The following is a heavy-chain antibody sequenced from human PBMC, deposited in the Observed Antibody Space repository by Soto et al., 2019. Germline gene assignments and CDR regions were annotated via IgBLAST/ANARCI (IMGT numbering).Heavy chain of an antibody. J-gene: IGHJ6*02. Sequence: QVQLVQSGAEVKKPGSSVKVSCKASGGTFSSYAISWVRQAPGQGLEWMGGIIPIFGTANYAQKFQGTIKITADESTSTAYMEMSSLRSEDTAVYYCARGHCSGGSCPEHYYYGMDVWGQGTTVTVSS. CDR2: IIPIFGTA. CDR1: GGTFSSYA. V-gene: IGHV1-69*01. CDR3: ARGHCSGGSCPEHYYYGMDV. D-gene: IGHD2-15*01.